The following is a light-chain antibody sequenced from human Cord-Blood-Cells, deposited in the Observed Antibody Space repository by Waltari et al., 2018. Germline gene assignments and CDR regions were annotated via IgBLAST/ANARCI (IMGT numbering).Light chain of an antibody. CDR2: EVS. CDR1: SSDVGRYNL. CDR3: CSYAGSSTYV. V-gene: IGLV2-23*02. Sequence: QSALTQPASVSGSPGQSITISCTGTSSDVGRYNLVSWYQQDPGKAPILMIYEVSKRPSGVSNRCSGSKSGNTASLTISGLQAEDEADYYCCSYAGSSTYVFGTGTKVTVL. J-gene: IGLJ1*01.